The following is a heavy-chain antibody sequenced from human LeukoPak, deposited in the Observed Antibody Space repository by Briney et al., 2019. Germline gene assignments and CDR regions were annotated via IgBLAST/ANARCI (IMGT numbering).Heavy chain of an antibody. J-gene: IGHJ5*02. D-gene: IGHD2-21*02. V-gene: IGHV3-11*06. CDR3: AGERNCGGDCYQGSWFDP. CDR1: GFTFSDYY. CDR2: ISGTTIYT. Sequence: GGSLRLSCAASGFTFSDYYMSWVRQAPGKGLEWLSYISGTTIYTDYADSVKGRFTVSRDNAKNSLYLQMNSLRAEDTAVYYCAGERNCGGDCYQGSWFDPWGQGTLVTVSS.